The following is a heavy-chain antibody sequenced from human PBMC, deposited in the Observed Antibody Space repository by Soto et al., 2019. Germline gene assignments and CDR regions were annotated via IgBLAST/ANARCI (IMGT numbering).Heavy chain of an antibody. CDR2: ISTRSNSI. CDR1: AFTFSSYS. V-gene: IGHV3-48*01. J-gene: IGHJ4*02. CDR3: ANSDYYDSSGSGY. D-gene: IGHD3-22*01. Sequence: GGSLRLSCAASAFTFSSYSMNWVRQPPGKGLEWVSYISTRSNSIYYADSVKGRFTISRDNSKNTLYLQMNSLRAEDTAVYYCANSDYYDSSGSGYWGQGTLVTVSS.